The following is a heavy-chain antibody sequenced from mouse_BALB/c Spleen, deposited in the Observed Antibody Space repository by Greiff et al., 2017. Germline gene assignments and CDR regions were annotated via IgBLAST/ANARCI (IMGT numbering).Heavy chain of an antibody. J-gene: IGHJ3*01. V-gene: IGHV1-9*01. D-gene: IGHD2-2*01. CDR3: ARQSGYDEAWFAY. Sequence: VQLQQSGAELMKPGASVKISCKATGYTFSSYWIEWVKQRPGHGLEWIGEILPGSGSTNYNEKFKGKATFTADTSSNTAYMQLSSLTSEDSAVYYCARQSGYDEAWFAYWGQGTLVTVSA. CDR2: ILPGSGST. CDR1: GYTFSSYW.